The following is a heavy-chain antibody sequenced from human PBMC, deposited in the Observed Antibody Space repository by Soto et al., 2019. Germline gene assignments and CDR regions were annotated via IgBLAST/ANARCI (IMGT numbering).Heavy chain of an antibody. J-gene: IGHJ4*02. Sequence: SETLSLTCAVSGGSISSSNWLSWVRQPPGKGLEWIGEGYQSGSTYYNPSLKSRVTISVDTSKNQFSLKLSSVTAADTAVYYGARAGGYRSFDYWGQGTLVTVSS. V-gene: IGHV4-4*02. D-gene: IGHD2-21*02. CDR2: GYQSGST. CDR1: GGSISSSNW. CDR3: ARAGGYRSFDY.